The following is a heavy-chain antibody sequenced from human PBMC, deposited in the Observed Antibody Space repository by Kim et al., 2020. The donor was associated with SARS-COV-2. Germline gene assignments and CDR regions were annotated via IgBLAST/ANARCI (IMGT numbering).Heavy chain of an antibody. V-gene: IGHV3-9*01. CDR3: VKDQVGSGWFYFDY. Sequence: YVDSGQGPFTISRDNAKNSLYLQMNSLRVEDTALYYCVKDQVGSGWFYFDYWGQGTLVTVSS. D-gene: IGHD6-19*01. J-gene: IGHJ4*02.